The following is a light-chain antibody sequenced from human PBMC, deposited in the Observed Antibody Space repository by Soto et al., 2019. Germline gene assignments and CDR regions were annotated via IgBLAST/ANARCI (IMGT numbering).Light chain of an antibody. CDR1: QGISSA. V-gene: IGKV1-13*02. J-gene: IGKJ5*01. CDR2: DAS. CDR3: QQSYSIPSIT. Sequence: AIQLTQSPCSLSASVGDRVTITCRASQGISSALAXYQXKPGKAXXLLIYDASSLQSGVPSRFSGSGSGTDFTLTISSLQPEDFVTYYCQQSYSIPSITFGQGTRLEIK.